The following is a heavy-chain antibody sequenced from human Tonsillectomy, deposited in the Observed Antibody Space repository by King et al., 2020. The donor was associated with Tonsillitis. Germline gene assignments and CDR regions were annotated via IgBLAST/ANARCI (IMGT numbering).Heavy chain of an antibody. D-gene: IGHD3-22*01. J-gene: IGHJ4*02. V-gene: IGHV3-64*01. CDR3: ARTGGYDSSGPINYFDY. Sequence: VQLVESGGGLVQPGGSLRLSCAASGFTFSSYAMHWVRQAPGKGLEYVSAISSNGGSTYYANSVKGRFTISRDNSKNTLYLQMGSLRAEDMAVYYCARTGGYDSSGPINYFDYWGQGTLVTVPS. CDR2: ISSNGGST. CDR1: GFTFSSYA.